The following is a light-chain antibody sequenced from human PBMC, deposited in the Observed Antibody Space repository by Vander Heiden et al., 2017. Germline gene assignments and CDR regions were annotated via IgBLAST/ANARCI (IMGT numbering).Light chain of an antibody. J-gene: IGLJ3*02. CDR1: SSDVGAYNY. Sequence: QSALTQPPSASGSPGQSVTISCTGTSSDVGAYNYVSWYQQHTGKAPTLIIYDVTKRPSGVPDRFSGSKSGNTAFLTVSGLQAEDEADYYCSSHAGSSAVFGGGTTVTVL. CDR2: DVT. V-gene: IGLV2-8*01. CDR3: SSHAGSSAV.